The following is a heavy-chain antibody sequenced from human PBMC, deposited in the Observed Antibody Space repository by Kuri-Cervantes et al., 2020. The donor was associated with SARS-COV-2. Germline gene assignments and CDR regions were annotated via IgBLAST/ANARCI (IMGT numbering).Heavy chain of an antibody. V-gene: IGHV3-23*01. CDR3: ARDSVGYCSSTSCYSVGDIDY. Sequence: GESLKISCAASGFTFSSYAMSWVRQAPGKGLEWVSAISGSGGSTYYADSVKGRFTISRDNSKNTLYLQMNSLRAEDTAVYYCARDSVGYCSSTSCYSVGDIDYWGQGTLVTVSS. J-gene: IGHJ4*02. CDR2: ISGSGGST. CDR1: GFTFSSYA. D-gene: IGHD2-2*01.